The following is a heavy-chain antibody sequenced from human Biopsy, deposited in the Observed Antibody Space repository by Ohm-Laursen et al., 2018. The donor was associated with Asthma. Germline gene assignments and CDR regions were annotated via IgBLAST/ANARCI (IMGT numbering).Heavy chain of an antibody. V-gene: IGHV1-2*06. CDR2: INPNSGGT. J-gene: IGHJ5*02. CDR1: GYTFIGCH. D-gene: IGHD6-13*01. Sequence: ASVKVSCKSSGYTFIGCHIHWMRQAPGQGLEWMGRINPNSGGTNYAQKFQGKVTMTRDTSISTAYMEVSRLRSDDTAVYYCARGQKSAGDRWFDPWGQGTLVTVSS. CDR3: ARGQKSAGDRWFDP.